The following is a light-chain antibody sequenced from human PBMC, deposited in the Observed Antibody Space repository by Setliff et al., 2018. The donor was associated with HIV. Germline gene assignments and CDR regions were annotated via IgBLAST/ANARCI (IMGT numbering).Light chain of an antibody. V-gene: IGLV2-11*01. J-gene: IGLJ1*01. Sequence: QSALTQPRSVSGSPGQSVTISCTGTTSDVGGYNFASWYQHHPGKAPKVILYDVSNRPSGVPHRFSGSKSGNSASLTISGLQADDEADYYCCSYAGSHTFVFGTGTKVTVL. CDR1: TSDVGGYNF. CDR3: CSYAGSHTFV. CDR2: DVS.